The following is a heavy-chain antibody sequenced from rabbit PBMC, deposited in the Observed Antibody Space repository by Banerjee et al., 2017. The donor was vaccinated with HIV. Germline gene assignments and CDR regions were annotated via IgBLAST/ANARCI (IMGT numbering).Heavy chain of an antibody. CDR2: IYTDSDGT. Sequence: QEQLEESGGDLVKPEGSLTLTCKASGFTISSTYYMCWVRQAPGKGLELIACIYTDSDGTWYASWVNGRFTITRSTSLNTVTLQMTSLTAADTATYFCGRDRDGDAGYGSLALWGPGTLVTVS. J-gene: IGHJ4*01. CDR1: GFTISSTYY. D-gene: IGHD6-1*01. V-gene: IGHV1S43*01. CDR3: GRDRDGDAGYGSLAL.